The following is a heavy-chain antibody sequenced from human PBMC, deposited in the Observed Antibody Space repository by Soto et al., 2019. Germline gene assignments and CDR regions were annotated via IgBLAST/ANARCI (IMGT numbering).Heavy chain of an antibody. Sequence: GSLRLSCAASGFTFSSYAMSWVRQAPGKGLEWVSAISGSSGSTYYADSVKGRFTISRDNSKNSLYLQMNSLRAEDTALYYCAKDMKWGGMTTIHYFDSWGQGTLVTVSS. J-gene: IGHJ4*02. V-gene: IGHV3-23*01. CDR2: ISGSSGST. CDR1: GFTFSSYA. D-gene: IGHD4-17*01. CDR3: AKDMKWGGMTTIHYFDS.